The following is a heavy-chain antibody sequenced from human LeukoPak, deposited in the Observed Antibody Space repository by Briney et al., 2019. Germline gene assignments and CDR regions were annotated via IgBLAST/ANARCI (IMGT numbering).Heavy chain of an antibody. CDR2: ISHSGST. Sequence: SETLSLTCAVCGGSFSGYYWTWIRQPPGKGLEWIGEISHSGSTNCNPSLKSRVTISVDTSKNQFSLKLNSVTAADTAVYYCARGTTVTTGDYWGQGTLVTVSS. CDR1: GGSFSGYY. CDR3: ARGTTVTTGDY. J-gene: IGHJ4*02. D-gene: IGHD4-17*01. V-gene: IGHV4-34*01.